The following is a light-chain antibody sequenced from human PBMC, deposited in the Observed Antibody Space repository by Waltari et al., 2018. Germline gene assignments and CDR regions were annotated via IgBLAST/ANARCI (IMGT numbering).Light chain of an antibody. J-gene: IGLJ3*02. CDR1: SSEPGSYHF. Sequence: QSALPQPASVSGFPGQSITICCPCTSSEPGSYHFVYWYQQYPGKAPKLMIYDGSKRPSGVSNRLSGSKSGNTASLTISGLQAEDEADYYCCSYADSSTLVFGGGTKLTVL. CDR2: DGS. V-gene: IGLV2-23*01. CDR3: CSYADSSTLV.